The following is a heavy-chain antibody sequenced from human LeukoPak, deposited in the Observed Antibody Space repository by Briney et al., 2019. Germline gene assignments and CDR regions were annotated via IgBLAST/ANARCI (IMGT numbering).Heavy chain of an antibody. CDR1: GFTFSTYY. Sequence: PGGSLRLSCAASGFTFSTYYMHWVRQAPGEGLVWVSRINSDGSTTNYADSVKGRFTISRDNAKNTLNLQMNSLRVEDTAVYYCARGYSPDYWGQGTLVTVSS. CDR3: ARGYSPDY. J-gene: IGHJ4*02. D-gene: IGHD1-1*01. V-gene: IGHV3-74*01. CDR2: INSDGSTT.